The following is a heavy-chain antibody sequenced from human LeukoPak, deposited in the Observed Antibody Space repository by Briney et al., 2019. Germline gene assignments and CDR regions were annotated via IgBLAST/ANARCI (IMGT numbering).Heavy chain of an antibody. CDR3: TTIKRGDILGYFDF. CDR2: MYYTGVS. V-gene: IGHV4-59*01. D-gene: IGHD2-21*02. J-gene: IGHJ4*02. CDR1: GGSLSSYH. Sequence: SQTLSLTCTFSGGSLSSYHWNWIRQTPGKGLEWMGYMYYTGVSNYNPSLKSRVAISVDSSKNQFSLKVTSVTAADTAIYYCTTIKRGDILGYFDFWGQGALVTVSS.